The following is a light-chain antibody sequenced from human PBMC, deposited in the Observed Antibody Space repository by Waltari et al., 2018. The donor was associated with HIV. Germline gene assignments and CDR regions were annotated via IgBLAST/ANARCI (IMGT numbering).Light chain of an antibody. J-gene: IGKJ5*01. Sequence: AIQLTQSPSSLSASVGDTVIINCRTSQGISAALAWYRQKPGKTPELLIYDVSTLQSGVPSKFSGSGSGTDFTLTINSLQPEDSATYYCQQFNSYPLTFGQGTRLEIK. CDR2: DVS. CDR1: QGISAA. V-gene: IGKV1-13*02. CDR3: QQFNSYPLT.